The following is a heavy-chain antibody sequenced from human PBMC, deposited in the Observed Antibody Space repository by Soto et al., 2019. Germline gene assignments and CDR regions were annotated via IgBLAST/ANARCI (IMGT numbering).Heavy chain of an antibody. J-gene: IGHJ4*02. CDR1: GGTFSTYT. V-gene: IGHV1-69*02. Sequence: QVLLVQSGAEVKRPGSSVKVSCKVSGGTFSTYTISWVRQAPGQGLEWMGRIIPMFGLPNHAQKFQGRVTITADKSTHTSYLEMTGLTSEDTAVYYCASDMNTGVVYFDNWGQGTLVTVSS. CDR3: ASDMNTGVVYFDN. CDR2: IIPMFGLP. D-gene: IGHD3-3*01.